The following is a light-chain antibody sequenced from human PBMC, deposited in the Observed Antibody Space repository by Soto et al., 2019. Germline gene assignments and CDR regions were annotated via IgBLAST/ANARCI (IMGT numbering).Light chain of an antibody. CDR1: SSNLGAGYD. CDR2: GNR. J-gene: IGLJ3*02. V-gene: IGLV1-40*01. CDR3: QAYDYSLTASV. Sequence: QSVLTQPPSGSGAPGQRVTISCTGNSSNLGAGYDVHWYQQLPGAAPKLVIFGNRNRPSGVPEGFSGYKSGTSASLAITGLQAEDEADYYCQAYDYSLTASVLGGGTQLTVL.